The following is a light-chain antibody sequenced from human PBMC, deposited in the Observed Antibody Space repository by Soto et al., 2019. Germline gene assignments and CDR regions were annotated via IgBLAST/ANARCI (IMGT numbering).Light chain of an antibody. CDR3: QQYGSSLFS. J-gene: IGKJ3*01. Sequence: LRQSPGTPYLSKRERATLSCRASQSVSSSYLAWYQQKPGQAPRLLIYAASSRATGIPDRFSGGGSGTDFTLTISRLEPEDFAVYYCQQYGSSLFSFGPGTKVDIK. CDR1: QSVSSSY. CDR2: AAS. V-gene: IGKV3-20*01.